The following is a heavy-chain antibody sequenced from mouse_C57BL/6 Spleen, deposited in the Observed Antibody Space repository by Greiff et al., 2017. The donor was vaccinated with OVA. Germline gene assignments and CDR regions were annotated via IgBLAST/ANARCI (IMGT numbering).Heavy chain of an antibody. D-gene: IGHD1-1*01. CDR3: ASIYYYGSLYYFDY. CDR2: IHPSDSDT. J-gene: IGHJ2*01. V-gene: IGHV1-74*01. Sequence: VKLQQPGAELVKPGASVKVSCKASGYTFTSYWMHWVKQRPGQGLEWIGRIHPSDSDTNYNQKFKGKATLTVDKSSSTAYMQHSSLTSEDSAVYYCASIYYYGSLYYFDYWGQGTTLTVSS. CDR1: GYTFTSYW.